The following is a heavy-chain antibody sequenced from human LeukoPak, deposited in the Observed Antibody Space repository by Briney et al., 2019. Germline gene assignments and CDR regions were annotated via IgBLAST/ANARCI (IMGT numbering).Heavy chain of an antibody. CDR1: GFTLNGYG. D-gene: IGHD6-19*01. V-gene: IGHV3-9*01. CDR2: ISWNSGSI. J-gene: IGHJ1*01. Sequence: GGSLRLSCAASGFTLNGYGMHWVRQAPGKGLEWVSGISWNSGSIGYADSVKGRFTISRDNAKNSLYLQMNSLRAEDTALYYCAKDIGSSGWYDGYFQHWGQGTLVTVSS. CDR3: AKDIGSSGWYDGYFQH.